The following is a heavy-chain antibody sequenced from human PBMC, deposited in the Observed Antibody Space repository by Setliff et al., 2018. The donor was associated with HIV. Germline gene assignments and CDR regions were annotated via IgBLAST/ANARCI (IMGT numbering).Heavy chain of an antibody. J-gene: IGHJ6*02. D-gene: IGHD4-17*01. V-gene: IGHV3-11*03. CDR1: GFTFSDYY. CDR2: ISSSSSYT. CDR3: ARTDYGDFVRGPRYYYGMDV. Sequence: GGSLRLSCAASGFTFSDYYMSWIRQAPGKGLKWVSYISSSSSYTNYADSVKGRFTISRDNAKNSLYLQMNSLRAADTAVYYCARTDYGDFVRGPRYYYGMDVWGQGTTVTVSS.